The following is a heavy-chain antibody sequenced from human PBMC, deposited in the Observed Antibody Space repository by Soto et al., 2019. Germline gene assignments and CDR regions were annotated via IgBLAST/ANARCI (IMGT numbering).Heavy chain of an antibody. V-gene: IGHV1-46*01. J-gene: IGHJ3*02. D-gene: IGHD3-22*01. CDR2: INPSGGST. Sequence: ASVKVSCKAPGYTFTSYYMHWVRQAPGQGLEWMGIINPSGGSTSYAQKFQGRVTMTRDTSTSTVYMELSSLRSEDTAVYYCARDTHAITMIVVASDAFDIWGQGTMVTVSS. CDR1: GYTFTSYY. CDR3: ARDTHAITMIVVASDAFDI.